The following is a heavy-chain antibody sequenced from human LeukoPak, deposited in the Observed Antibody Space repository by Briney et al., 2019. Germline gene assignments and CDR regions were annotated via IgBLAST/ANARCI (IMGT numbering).Heavy chain of an antibody. J-gene: IGHJ4*02. CDR1: GGSISSSNYY. CDR3: VRVKSGSISDS. D-gene: IGHD1-26*01. V-gene: IGHV4-39*07. Sequence: PSETLSLTCTVSGGSISSSNYYWGWIRQPPGEGLEWIASISYSGSTYYNPSVKSRVAISRDTSKNQFSLSLNSVTAADTAVYYCVRVKSGSISDSWGQGTLVTVSS. CDR2: ISYSGST.